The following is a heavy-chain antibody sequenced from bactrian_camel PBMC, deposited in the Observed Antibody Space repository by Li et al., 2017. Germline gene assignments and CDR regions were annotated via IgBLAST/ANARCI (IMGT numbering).Heavy chain of an antibody. CDR1: GFIFTNYD. D-gene: IGHD1*01. CDR2: IDTGGGRT. Sequence: VQLVESGGGLIQPGGSLRLSCAASGFIFTNYDMNWFRQALENEREGVAAIDTGGGRTYADSVKGRFIISRNNPKNTQYLQLNDLRPEDTAKYYCAATRKIDDFSRLRRFEYNYWGQGTQVTVS. V-gene: IGHV3S31*01. CDR3: AATRKIDDFSRLRRFEYNY. J-gene: IGHJ4*01.